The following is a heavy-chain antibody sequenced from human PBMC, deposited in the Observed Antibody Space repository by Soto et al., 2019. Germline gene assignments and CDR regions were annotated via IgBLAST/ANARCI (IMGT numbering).Heavy chain of an antibody. Sequence: PSETLSLTCPVSGGSISSYYWSWIRQPAGKGLEWIGRIYTSGSTNYNPSLKSRGTMSVETSKNQFSLKLSSVTAADTAVYYCGREQLYGSGTDYWGQGTLVTVSS. D-gene: IGHD3-10*01. CDR1: GGSISSYY. CDR2: IYTSGST. CDR3: GREQLYGSGTDY. J-gene: IGHJ4*02. V-gene: IGHV4-4*07.